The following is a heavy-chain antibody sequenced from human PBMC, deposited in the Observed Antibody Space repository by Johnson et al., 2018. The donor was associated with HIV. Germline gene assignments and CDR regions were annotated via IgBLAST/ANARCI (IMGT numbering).Heavy chain of an antibody. Sequence: VQLVESGGDMVQRGGSLRLSCAASGFTFSTYWMSWVRQAPGKGLEWVASIKQDGSEKYYVDSVKGRFTISRDNAKNSLYVQMSSLRAEDTAVYFCAGDNLPGIAVYGGAFDIWGQGTMVTVSS. J-gene: IGHJ3*02. D-gene: IGHD6-19*01. V-gene: IGHV3-7*01. CDR2: IKQDGSEK. CDR3: AGDNLPGIAVYGGAFDI. CDR1: GFTFSTYW.